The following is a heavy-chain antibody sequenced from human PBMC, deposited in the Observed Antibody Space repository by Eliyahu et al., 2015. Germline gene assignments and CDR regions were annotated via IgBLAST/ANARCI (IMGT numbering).Heavy chain of an antibody. V-gene: IGHV1-18*01. CDR2: ISAYNGNT. CDR1: GYTFTSYG. Sequence: QVQLVQSGAEVKKPGASVKVSCKASGYTFTSYGIXWVRQAPGQGLEWMGWISAYNGNTNYAQKLQGRVTMTTDTSTSTAYMELRSLRSDDTAVYYCARDILGYYDSSGYSLNNAFDIWGQGTMVTVSS. D-gene: IGHD3-22*01. CDR3: ARDILGYYDSSGYSLNNAFDI. J-gene: IGHJ3*02.